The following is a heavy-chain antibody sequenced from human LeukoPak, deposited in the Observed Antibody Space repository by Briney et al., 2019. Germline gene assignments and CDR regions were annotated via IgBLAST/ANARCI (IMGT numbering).Heavy chain of an antibody. D-gene: IGHD3-22*01. CDR2: IYYSGST. CDR3: ARGRMDSSGYSYYMDV. J-gene: IGHJ6*03. CDR1: GGSISSSSYY. Sequence: PSETLSLTCTVSGGSISSSSYYWGWIRQPPGKGLEWIGSIYYSGSTYYNPSLKSRVTISVDTSKNQFSLKLSSVTAADTAVYYCARGRMDSSGYSYYMDVWGKGTTVTVSS. V-gene: IGHV4-39*07.